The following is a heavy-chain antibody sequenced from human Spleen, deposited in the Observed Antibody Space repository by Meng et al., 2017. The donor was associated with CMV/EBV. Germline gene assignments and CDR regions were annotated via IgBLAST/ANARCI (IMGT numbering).Heavy chain of an antibody. D-gene: IGHD1-26*01. J-gene: IGHJ4*02. V-gene: IGHV4-59*11. Sequence: SETLSLTCTVSGGSISSHYWNWIRQPPGKGLEYIGYIYYSGSANYNPSLKSRVTTSMDTSKNQFSLKLSSVTAADTAVYFCASQYSGTYYREFDYWGQGTLVTVSS. CDR3: ASQYSGTYYREFDY. CDR1: GGSISSHY. CDR2: IYYSGSA.